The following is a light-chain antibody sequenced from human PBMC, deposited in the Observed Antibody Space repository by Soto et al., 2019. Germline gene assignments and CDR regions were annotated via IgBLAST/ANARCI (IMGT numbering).Light chain of an antibody. V-gene: IGLV1-40*01. CDR2: GNT. Sequence: QSVLTQPPSMSGAPGQRVTISCTRSSSNIGAGYDVHWYQQLPGTAPKLLIYGNTNRPSGVPDRFSGSKSGTSASLAITGLQAEDEADYCCQSYDSSLSGYVFGTGTKLTVL. CDR3: QSYDSSLSGYV. CDR1: SSNIGAGYD. J-gene: IGLJ1*01.